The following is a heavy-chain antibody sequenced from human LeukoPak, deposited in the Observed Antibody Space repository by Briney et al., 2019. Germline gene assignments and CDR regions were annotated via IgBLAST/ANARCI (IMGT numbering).Heavy chain of an antibody. CDR2: INSDGSST. CDR3: ARDWDYYGSGSYYWD. D-gene: IGHD3-10*01. V-gene: IGHV3-74*01. Sequence: GGSLRPSCAASGFTFSSYWMHWVRQAPGKGLVWVSRINSDGSSTSYADSVKGRFTISRDNAKNTLYLQMNSLRAEDTAVYYCARDWDYYGSGSYYWDWGQGTLVTVSS. J-gene: IGHJ4*02. CDR1: GFTFSSYW.